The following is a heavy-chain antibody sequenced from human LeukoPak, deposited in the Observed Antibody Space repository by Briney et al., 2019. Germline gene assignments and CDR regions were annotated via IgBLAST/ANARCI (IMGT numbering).Heavy chain of an antibody. CDR1: GGSISSSSYY. V-gene: IGHV4-39*07. J-gene: IGHJ5*02. CDR3: ARGRLGRNWNTGWFDP. Sequence: SETLSLTCTVSGGSISSSSYYWGWIRQPPGKGLEWIGSIYYSGSTYYNPSLKSRVTISVDTSKNQFSLKLSSVTAADTAVYYCARGRLGRNWNTGWFDPWGQGTLVTVSS. CDR2: IYYSGST. D-gene: IGHD1/OR15-1a*01.